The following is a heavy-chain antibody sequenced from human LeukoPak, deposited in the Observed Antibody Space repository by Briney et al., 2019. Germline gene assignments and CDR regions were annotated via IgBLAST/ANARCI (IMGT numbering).Heavy chain of an antibody. CDR1: GYTFTSYY. CDR2: INPSGGST. J-gene: IGHJ3*02. V-gene: IGHV1-46*01. CDR3: ARVRFSSGWYIAFDI. D-gene: IGHD6-19*01. Sequence: GASVKVSCKASGYTFTSYYVHWVRQAPGQGLEWMGIINPSGGSTTYAQKFQGSLTMTRDTSTTTVYMELSSLRSEDTAVYYCARVRFSSGWYIAFDIWGQGTMVTVSS.